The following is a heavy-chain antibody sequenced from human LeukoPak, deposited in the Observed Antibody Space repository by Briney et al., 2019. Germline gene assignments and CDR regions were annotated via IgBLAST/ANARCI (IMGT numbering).Heavy chain of an antibody. V-gene: IGHV4-39*02. Sequence: SETLSLTCTVSGGSVSSSSYYWGWIRQPPGKGLEWIGNIYYSGSTYYNPSLKSRVTISVETSKNQFSLKLSSVTAADTAVYYCARDLLDTSMVHYWYFDLWGRGTLVTVSS. J-gene: IGHJ2*01. CDR2: IYYSGST. CDR3: ARDLLDTSMVHYWYFDL. CDR1: GGSVSSSSYY. D-gene: IGHD5-18*01.